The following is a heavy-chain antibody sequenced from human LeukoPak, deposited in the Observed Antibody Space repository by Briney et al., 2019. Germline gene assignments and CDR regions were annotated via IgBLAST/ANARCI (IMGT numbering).Heavy chain of an antibody. J-gene: IGHJ6*03. CDR3: ARASYGKFSGYYYYYMDV. D-gene: IGHD3-10*01. CDR1: GFTFSSFG. CDR2: ISGSGGTT. Sequence: GGSLRLSCAASGFTFSSFGMSWVRQAPGKGLEWLSAISGSGGTTYYADSVKGRFTISRDNAKNSLYLQMNSLRAEDTAVYYCARASYGKFSGYYYYYMDVWGKGTTVTVSS. V-gene: IGHV3-23*01.